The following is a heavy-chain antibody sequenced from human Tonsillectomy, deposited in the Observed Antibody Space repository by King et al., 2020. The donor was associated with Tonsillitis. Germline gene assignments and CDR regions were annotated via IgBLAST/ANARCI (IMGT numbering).Heavy chain of an antibody. CDR2: IYPGDSDT. CDR1: GYSFTTYW. CDR3: ARLPPYGSGSYYNPFDF. D-gene: IGHD3-10*01. Sequence: VQLVESGAEVKKPGESLKISCKASGYSFTTYWIGWVRQMPGKGLEWMGIIYPGDSDTKYSPSFQGQVTISADKSISTAYLQWSSLKASDTAMYYCARLPPYGSGSYYNPFDFWGQGTLVTVSS. V-gene: IGHV5-51*01. J-gene: IGHJ4*02.